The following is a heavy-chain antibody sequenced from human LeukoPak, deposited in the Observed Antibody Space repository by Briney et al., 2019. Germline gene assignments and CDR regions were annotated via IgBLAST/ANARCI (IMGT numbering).Heavy chain of an antibody. J-gene: IGHJ4*02. V-gene: IGHV4-31*03. Sequence: SQTLSLTCTVSGGSISSGGYYWSWIRQHPGKGLEWIGYIYYSGSTYYNPSLKSRVTMSVDTSKNQFSLKLTSVTAADTAVYYCAREIATSGGKSRALDYWGQGTLVTVSS. CDR1: GGSISSGGYY. CDR2: IYYSGST. CDR3: AREIATSGGKSRALDY. D-gene: IGHD4-23*01.